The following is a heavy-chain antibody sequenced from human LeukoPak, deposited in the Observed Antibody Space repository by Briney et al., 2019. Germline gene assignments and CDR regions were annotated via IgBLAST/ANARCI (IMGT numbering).Heavy chain of an antibody. Sequence: ASVKVSCKASGYTFTGYYIHWVRQAPGQGLEWMGWINPNSGGTNYAQRFQGRVTMTRDTSISTVYMELSRLRSDDTAVYYCARLGHGDYGFDDWGQGTLVTVSS. J-gene: IGHJ4*02. CDR3: ARLGHGDYGFDD. CDR2: INPNSGGT. CDR1: GYTFTGYY. V-gene: IGHV1-2*02. D-gene: IGHD4-17*01.